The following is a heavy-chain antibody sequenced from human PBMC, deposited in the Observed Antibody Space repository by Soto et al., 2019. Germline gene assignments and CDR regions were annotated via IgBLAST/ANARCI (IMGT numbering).Heavy chain of an antibody. CDR3: ARRYGYSFDY. CDR2: ISYSGTT. CDR1: GDSISSNNNY. Sequence: SETLSLTCTVSGDSISSNNNYWSWIRQPPGEGLEWIGFISYSGTTSYSPSLKSRVAISVDTSKNQFSLKLSSVTAADTAVYYCARRYGYSFDYWGQGTLVTVSS. V-gene: IGHV4-30-4*01. D-gene: IGHD1-1*01. J-gene: IGHJ4*02.